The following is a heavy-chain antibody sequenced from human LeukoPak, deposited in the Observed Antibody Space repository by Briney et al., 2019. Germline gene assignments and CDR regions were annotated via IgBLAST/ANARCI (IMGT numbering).Heavy chain of an antibody. J-gene: IGHJ4*02. CDR1: GFTFSSYE. Sequence: GGSLRLSCAASGFTFSSYEMNWVRQAPGKGLEWVSYISSSGSTIYYADSVKGRFTISRDNAKNSLYLQMNCLRAEDTAVYYCARDRGAIDSSGYYYSTFDYWGQGTLVTVSS. D-gene: IGHD3-22*01. V-gene: IGHV3-48*03. CDR3: ARDRGAIDSSGYYYSTFDY. CDR2: ISSSGSTI.